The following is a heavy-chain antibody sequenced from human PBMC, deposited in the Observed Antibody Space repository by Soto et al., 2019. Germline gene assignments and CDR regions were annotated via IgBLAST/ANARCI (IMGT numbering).Heavy chain of an antibody. Sequence: PGGSLRLSCAASGFTFSSYWMSWVRQAPGKGLEWVANIKQDGSEKYYVDSVKGRFTISRDNAKNSLYLQMNSLRAEDTAVYYCEGLRYCTNGVCYNNWFDPWGQGTLVTVSS. CDR2: IKQDGSEK. J-gene: IGHJ5*02. D-gene: IGHD2-8*01. CDR3: EGLRYCTNGVCYNNWFDP. V-gene: IGHV3-7*01. CDR1: GFTFSSYW.